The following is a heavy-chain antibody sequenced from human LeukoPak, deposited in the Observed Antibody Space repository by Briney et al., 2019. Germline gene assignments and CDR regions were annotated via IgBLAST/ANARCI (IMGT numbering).Heavy chain of an antibody. V-gene: IGHV1-46*01. J-gene: IGHJ1*01. Sequence: ASVKVSCKASGYTFTSYYMHWVRQAPGQGLEWMGIINPSGGSTSYAQKFQGRVTMTRDTSTSTGYMELSSLRSEDTAVYYCACGDCYSGLSAEYFQHWGQGTLVTVSS. CDR3: ACGDCYSGLSAEYFQH. CDR2: INPSGGST. CDR1: GYTFTSYY. D-gene: IGHD2-21*02.